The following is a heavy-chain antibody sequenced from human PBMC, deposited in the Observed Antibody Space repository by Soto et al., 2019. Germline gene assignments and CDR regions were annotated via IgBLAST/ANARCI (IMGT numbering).Heavy chain of an antibody. CDR1: GFTLSSYA. CDR3: AKELKYSSSWIYYYGMDV. D-gene: IGHD6-13*01. J-gene: IGHJ6*02. Sequence: PGGSLRLSCAASGFTLSSYAMSWVRQAPGKGLEWVSAISGSGGSTYYADSVKGRFTISRDNSKNTLYLQMNSLRAEDTAVYYCAKELKYSSSWIYYYGMDVWGQGTTVTVSS. V-gene: IGHV3-23*01. CDR2: ISGSGGST.